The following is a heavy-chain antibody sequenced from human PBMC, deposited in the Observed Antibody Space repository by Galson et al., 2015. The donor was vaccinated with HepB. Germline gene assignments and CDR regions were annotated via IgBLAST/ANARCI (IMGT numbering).Heavy chain of an antibody. CDR1: GFTFSSYG. V-gene: IGHV3-30*18. CDR2: ISYDGSYK. CDR3: AKGIHIAAGMYYYGMDV. D-gene: IGHD6-13*01. J-gene: IGHJ6*02. Sequence: LRLSCAASGFTFSSYGMHWVRQAPGKGLEWVAVISYDGSYKYYADSVKGRFTISRDNSKNTLYLQMNSLRAEDTAVYYCAKGIHIAAGMYYYGMDVWGQGTTVTVSS.